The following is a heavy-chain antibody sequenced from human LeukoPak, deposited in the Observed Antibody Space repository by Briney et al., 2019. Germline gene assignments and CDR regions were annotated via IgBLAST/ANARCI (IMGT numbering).Heavy chain of an antibody. CDR2: IWYDGSNK. D-gene: IGHD5-18*01. Sequence: GSLRLSCAASGFTFSSYGMHWVRQAPGKGLEWVAVIWYDGSNKYYADSVKGRFTISRDNSKNTLYLQMSSLRAEDTAVYYCARRGYSYADGYFDYWGQGTLVTVSS. CDR1: GFTFSSYG. CDR3: ARRGYSYADGYFDY. V-gene: IGHV3-33*01. J-gene: IGHJ4*02.